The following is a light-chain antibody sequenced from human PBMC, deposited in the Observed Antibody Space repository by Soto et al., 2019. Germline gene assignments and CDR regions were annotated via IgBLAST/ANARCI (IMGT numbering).Light chain of an antibody. CDR3: MQGTHWPLT. Sequence: DVVLTQSPLSLPVALGQSASISCRSSQSLVFSDGNTYLNWFHQRPGQSPRRLIYKISNRDSRVPDRFSGSGSATDFTMKISRVEAEDVGIYFCMQGTHWPLTFGGGTKVDIK. CDR1: QSLVFSDGNTY. J-gene: IGKJ4*01. V-gene: IGKV2-30*01. CDR2: KIS.